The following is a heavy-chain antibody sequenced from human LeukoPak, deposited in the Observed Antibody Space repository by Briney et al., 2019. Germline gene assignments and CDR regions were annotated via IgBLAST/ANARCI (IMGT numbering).Heavy chain of an antibody. CDR1: GYTFTSYG. CDR3: ARESPSHYDTLEEYAFDI. D-gene: IGHD3-16*01. J-gene: IGHJ3*02. CDR2: ISAYNGNT. V-gene: IGHV1-18*01. Sequence: ASVKVSCKASGYTFTSYGISWVRQAPGQGLEWMGWISAYNGNTNYAQKLQGRVTLTTDTSTTTAYMELRSLRSDDTAVYYCARESPSHYDTLEEYAFDIWGQGTMVTVSS.